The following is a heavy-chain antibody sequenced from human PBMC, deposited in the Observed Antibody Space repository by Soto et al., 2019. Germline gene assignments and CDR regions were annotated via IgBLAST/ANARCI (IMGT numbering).Heavy chain of an antibody. Sequence: VSGPTLVNPTQTLTLTCTFSGFSLSTSSVGVGWIRQPPGKALEWLALISWNDEKRYSPSLQNRLTITKYTSKNQVVLTLSNMDPVDTATYYCAHRRRTYDTGPPVYFDYWGQGALVTVSS. CDR3: AHRRRTYDTGPPVYFDY. J-gene: IGHJ4*02. D-gene: IGHD2-21*01. V-gene: IGHV2-5*01. CDR2: ISWNDEK. CDR1: GFSLSTSSVG.